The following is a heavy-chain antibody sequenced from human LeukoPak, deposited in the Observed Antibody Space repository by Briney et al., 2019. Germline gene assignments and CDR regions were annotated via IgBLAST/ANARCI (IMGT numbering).Heavy chain of an antibody. V-gene: IGHV3-30-3*01. D-gene: IGHD2-21*02. CDR3: ARGGRIVVVTSGVLAEYFQH. Sequence: PGGSLRLSCAASGFSLSSYAMHWVRQAPGKGVEWVAIISYDGTKEYYGDSVKGRFTISRDNSKNTVYLQMNSLRAEDTAVYYCARGGRIVVVTSGVLAEYFQHWGQGTLVTVSS. CDR2: ISYDGTKE. J-gene: IGHJ1*01. CDR1: GFSLSSYA.